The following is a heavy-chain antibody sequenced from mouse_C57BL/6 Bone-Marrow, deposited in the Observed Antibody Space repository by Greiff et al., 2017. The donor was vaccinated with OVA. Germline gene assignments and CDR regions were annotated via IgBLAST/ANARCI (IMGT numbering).Heavy chain of an antibody. Sequence: VQLQQSGGGLVKPGGSLKLSCAASGFTFSDYGMHWVRQAPEKGLEWVAYISSGSSTIYYADTVKGRFTISRDNAKNTLFLQMTSLRSEDTAMYYCARGGNYVSWFAYWGQGTLVTVSA. CDR1: GFTFSDYG. D-gene: IGHD2-1*01. V-gene: IGHV5-17*01. CDR3: ARGGNYVSWFAY. CDR2: ISSGSSTI. J-gene: IGHJ3*01.